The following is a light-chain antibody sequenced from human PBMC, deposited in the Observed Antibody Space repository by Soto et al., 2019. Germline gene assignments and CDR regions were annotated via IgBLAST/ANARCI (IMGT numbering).Light chain of an antibody. CDR3: QQYNSYPWT. CDR2: DVS. J-gene: IGKJ1*01. V-gene: IGKV1-5*01. Sequence: DIPMPQSPSTLSASVGDRVTITCRASQSISNWLAWYQQKPGKAPKLLIYDVSRLESGVPSRFSGSGSGTEFIITISSLQPDDFATYYCQQYNSYPWTFGQGTKVEIK. CDR1: QSISNW.